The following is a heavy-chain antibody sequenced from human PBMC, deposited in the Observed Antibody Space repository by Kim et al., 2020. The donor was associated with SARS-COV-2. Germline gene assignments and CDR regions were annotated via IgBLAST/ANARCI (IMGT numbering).Heavy chain of an antibody. Sequence: SETLSLTCTVSGGSISSGGYYWSWIRQHPGKGLEWIGYIYYSGSTYYNPSLKSRVTISVDTSKNQFSLKLSSVTAADTAVYYCARSTRLIRGHYYYGMDGWGQGTTVTVSS. CDR3: ARSTRLIRGHYYYGMDG. CDR1: GGSISSGGYY. V-gene: IGHV4-31*03. CDR2: IYYSGST. J-gene: IGHJ6*02. D-gene: IGHD3-10*01.